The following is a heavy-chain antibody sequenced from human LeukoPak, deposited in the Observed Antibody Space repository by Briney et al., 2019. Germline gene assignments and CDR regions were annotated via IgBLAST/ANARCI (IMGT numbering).Heavy chain of an antibody. V-gene: IGHV4-34*01. D-gene: IGHD2-21*02. CDR2: INHSGST. CDR3: ARARGAYCGGDCYLSYFDY. CDR1: GGSFSGYY. J-gene: IGHJ4*02. Sequence: SETLSLTCAVYGGSFSGYYWSWIRQPPGKGLEWIGEINHSGSTNYNPSLKSRVTISVDTSKDQFSLKLSSVTAADTAVYYCARARGAYCGGDCYLSYFDYWGQGTLVTVSS.